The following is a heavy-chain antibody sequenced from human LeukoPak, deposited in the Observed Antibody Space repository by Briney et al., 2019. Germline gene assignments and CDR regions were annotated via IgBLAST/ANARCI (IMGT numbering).Heavy chain of an antibody. CDR2: INTNTGNP. V-gene: IGHV7-4-1*02. CDR1: GYTFTSYA. J-gene: IGHJ4*02. D-gene: IGHD3-22*01. CDR3: ARDKVAYYYDSSGYYNDY. Sequence: ASVKVSCKASGYTFTSYAMNWVRQAPGQGLEWMGWINTNTGNPTYAQGFTGRFVFSLDTSVSTAYLQISSLKAEDTAVYYCARDKVAYYYDSSGYYNDYWGQGTLVTVSS.